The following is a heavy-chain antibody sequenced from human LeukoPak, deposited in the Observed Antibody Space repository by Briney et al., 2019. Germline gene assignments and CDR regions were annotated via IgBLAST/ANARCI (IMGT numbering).Heavy chain of an antibody. CDR1: GGSIRNDNHY. V-gene: IGHV4-61*01. CDR3: ARDPGSSWYRFDY. D-gene: IGHD6-13*01. CDR2: IYYSGST. J-gene: IGHJ4*02. Sequence: PSETLSLTCTVSGGSIRNDNHYWSWIRQPPGKGLEWIGYIYYSGSTNYNPSLKSRVTISVDTSKNQFSLKLSSVTAADTAVYYCARDPGSSWYRFDYWGQGTLVTVSS.